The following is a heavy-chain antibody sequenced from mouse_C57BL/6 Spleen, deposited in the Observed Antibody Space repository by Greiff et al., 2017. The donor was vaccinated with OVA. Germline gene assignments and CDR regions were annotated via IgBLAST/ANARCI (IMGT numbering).Heavy chain of an antibody. V-gene: IGHV1-81*01. CDR1: GYTFTSYG. D-gene: IGHD3-2*02. J-gene: IGHJ2*01. CDR3: ARAGDSSGFFDY. CDR2: IYPRSGNT. Sequence: VQLKESGAELARPGASVKLSCKASGYTFTSYGISWVKQRTGQGLEWIGEIYPRSGNTYYNEKFKGKATLTADKSSSTAYMELRSLTSEDSAVYFCARAGDSSGFFDYWGQGTTLTVSS.